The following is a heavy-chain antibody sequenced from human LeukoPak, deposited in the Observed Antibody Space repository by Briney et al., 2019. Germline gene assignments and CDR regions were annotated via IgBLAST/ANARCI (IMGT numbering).Heavy chain of an antibody. CDR1: GFTFDDYA. CDR2: ISWNSGSI. D-gene: IGHD3-22*01. Sequence: GRSLRLSCAASGFTFDDYAMHWVRQASGKGLEWVSGISWNSGSIGYADSVKGRFTISRDNAKNSLYLQMNSLRAEDTALYYCAKDKGYDSSGYTAFDIWGQGTMVTVSS. CDR3: AKDKGYDSSGYTAFDI. V-gene: IGHV3-9*01. J-gene: IGHJ3*02.